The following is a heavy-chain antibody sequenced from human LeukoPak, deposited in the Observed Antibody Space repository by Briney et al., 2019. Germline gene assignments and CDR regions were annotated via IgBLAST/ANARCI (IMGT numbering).Heavy chain of an antibody. J-gene: IGHJ6*02. Sequence: GGSLRLPCAASGFAVSGNYMSWVRQAPGKGLEWVSVIYTGGSTYYAESVKGRFTISRVISKNTLYLQMNSLRAEDTAVYYCARSLIMDIWGRGTTVTVSS. D-gene: IGHD3-16*01. V-gene: IGHV3-53*01. CDR1: GFAVSGNY. CDR3: ARSLIMDI. CDR2: IYTGGST.